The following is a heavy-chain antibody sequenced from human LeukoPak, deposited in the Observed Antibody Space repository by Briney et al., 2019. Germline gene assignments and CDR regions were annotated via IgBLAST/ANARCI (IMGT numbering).Heavy chain of an antibody. Sequence: GGSLRLSCAASGFTFSSYWMHWVRQAPGKALVWVSRINRDGSSTSCADSVEGRFSISRDNAKNTLHLQMNNLRAEDTAVYYCSSGNSHAFDIWGQGTMVTVSS. CDR1: GFTFSSYW. J-gene: IGHJ3*02. V-gene: IGHV3-74*01. CDR3: SSGNSHAFDI. CDR2: INRDGSST. D-gene: IGHD4-23*01.